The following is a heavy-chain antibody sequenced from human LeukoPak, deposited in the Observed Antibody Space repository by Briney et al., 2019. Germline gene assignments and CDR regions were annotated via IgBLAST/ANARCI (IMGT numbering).Heavy chain of an antibody. D-gene: IGHD3-3*01. J-gene: IGHJ5*02. Sequence: QPGGSLRLSCAASGFTFSSYWMSWVRQAPGKGLEWVANIKQDGSEKYYVDSVKVRFTISRDNAKNSLYLQMNSLRAEDTAVYYCARGYRITIFGVVSPRFDPWGQGTLVTVSS. CDR3: ARGYRITIFGVVSPRFDP. CDR2: IKQDGSEK. CDR1: GFTFSSYW. V-gene: IGHV3-7*04.